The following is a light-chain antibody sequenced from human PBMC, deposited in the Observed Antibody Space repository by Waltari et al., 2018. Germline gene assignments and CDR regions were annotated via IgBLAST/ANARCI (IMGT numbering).Light chain of an antibody. V-gene: IGKV1-16*01. CDR3: QQGYSYPYS. Sequence: DIQMTQSPASVSAAVGERVTITCQASHGIGNNLNWFQQKPGKAPKLLIYRASSLQSGFPSRFSGSGSGTDFTLTISSLQPEDFATYYCQQGYSYPYSFGQGTKVEIK. J-gene: IGKJ2*03. CDR2: RAS. CDR1: HGIGNN.